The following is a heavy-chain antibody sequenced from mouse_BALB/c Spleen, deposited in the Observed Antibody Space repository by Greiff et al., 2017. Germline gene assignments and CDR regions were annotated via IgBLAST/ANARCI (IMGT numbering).Heavy chain of an antibody. V-gene: IGHV14-3*02. CDR3: ATYYRYGEFAY. Sequence: EVQLVESGAELVKPGASVKLSCTASGFNIKDTYMHWVKQRPEQGLEWIGRIDPANGNTKYDPKFQGKATITADTSSNTAYLQLSSLTSEDTAVYYCATYYRYGEFAYWGQGTLVTVSA. D-gene: IGHD2-14*01. J-gene: IGHJ3*01. CDR1: GFNIKDTY. CDR2: IDPANGNT.